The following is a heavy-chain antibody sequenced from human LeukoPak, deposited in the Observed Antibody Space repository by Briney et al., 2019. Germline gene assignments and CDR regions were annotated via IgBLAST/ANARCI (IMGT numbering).Heavy chain of an antibody. D-gene: IGHD5-18*01. CDR1: GFTFSSYA. J-gene: IGHJ4*02. V-gene: IGHV3-23*01. Sequence: PGGSLRLSCAASGFTFSSYAMSWVRQAPGKGLEWVSAISGSGGSTYYADSVKGRFTISRDNSKNTLYLQMNSLRAEDTAVYYCAAKKNWVGRYSYGPLGFDYWGQGTLVTVSS. CDR3: AAKKNWVGRYSYGPLGFDY. CDR2: ISGSGGST.